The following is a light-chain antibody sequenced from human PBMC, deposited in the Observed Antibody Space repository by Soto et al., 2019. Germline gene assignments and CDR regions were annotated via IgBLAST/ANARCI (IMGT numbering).Light chain of an antibody. J-gene: IGKJ2*01. CDR2: WAS. V-gene: IGKV4-1*01. Sequence: DIVMTQSPDSLAVSLGERATINCKSSQSVLYSSKNKNYLAWYQQKPGQPPKLLIYWASTRESGVPDRFSGSGSGTDFTLTISSLQAEDVALYFCQQYYSSPPTFGQGTKLELK. CDR1: QSVLYSSKNKNY. CDR3: QQYYSSPPT.